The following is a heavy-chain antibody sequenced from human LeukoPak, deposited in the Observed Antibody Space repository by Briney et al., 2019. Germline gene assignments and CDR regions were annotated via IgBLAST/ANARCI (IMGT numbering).Heavy chain of an antibody. CDR3: ARGRMEQKFGERLDY. V-gene: IGHV3-33*01. D-gene: IGHD3-10*01. CDR1: GFTFSSYG. J-gene: IGHJ4*02. Sequence: GGSLRLSCAASGFTFSSYGMHWVHQAPGKGLEWVAVIWYDGSNKYYADSVKGRFTISRDNSKNTLYLQMNSLRAEDTAVYYCARGRMEQKFGERLDYWGQGTLVTVSS. CDR2: IWYDGSNK.